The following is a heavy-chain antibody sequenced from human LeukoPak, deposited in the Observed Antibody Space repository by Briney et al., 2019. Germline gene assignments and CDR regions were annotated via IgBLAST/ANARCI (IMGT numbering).Heavy chain of an antibody. CDR3: ARAEEYYYGSGSSDY. CDR1: GFTFDDYG. Sequence: GGSLSLSCAASGFTFDDYGMSWVRQAPGKGLEWVSGINWNGGSTGYADSVKGRFTISRDNAKNSLYLQMNSLRAEDTALYYCARAEEYYYGSGSSDYWGQGTLVTVSS. D-gene: IGHD3-10*01. V-gene: IGHV3-20*04. J-gene: IGHJ4*02. CDR2: INWNGGST.